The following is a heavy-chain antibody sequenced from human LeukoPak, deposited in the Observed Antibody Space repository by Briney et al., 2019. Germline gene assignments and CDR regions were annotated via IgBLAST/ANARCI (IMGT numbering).Heavy chain of an antibody. Sequence: GGSLRLSCDPSGFTFSTYSMNWVRQAPGKGPEWVSSISDRGDYIHYADSVKGRFTISRDNAKNSLSLQVSGLRVEDTAVYYCASLSGVPEYWGQGTLVSVSS. D-gene: IGHD7-27*01. CDR2: ISDRGDYI. CDR1: GFTFSTYS. J-gene: IGHJ4*02. CDR3: ASLSGVPEY. V-gene: IGHV3-21*01.